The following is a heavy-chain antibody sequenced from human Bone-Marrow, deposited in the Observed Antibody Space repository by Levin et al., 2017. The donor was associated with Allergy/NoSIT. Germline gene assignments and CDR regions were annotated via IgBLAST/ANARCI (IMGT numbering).Heavy chain of an antibody. CDR2: IFYRGNT. Sequence: PSETLSLTCSVSGGSFSDYYWTWIRQAPGKGLEWIGYIFYRGNTYYNPSLKSRVTISLDASKKQFSLTLSSVTAADTAIYYCAGVKTGYRTGWYGMGSWGQGTLVIVSS. V-gene: IGHV4-30-4*01. CDR3: AGVKTGYRTGWYGMGS. CDR1: GGSFSDYY. J-gene: IGHJ5*02. D-gene: IGHD6-19*01.